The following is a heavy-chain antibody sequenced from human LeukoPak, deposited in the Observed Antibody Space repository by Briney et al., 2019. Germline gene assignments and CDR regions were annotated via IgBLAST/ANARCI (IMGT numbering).Heavy chain of an antibody. CDR3: ARDHGMYSSGSNWFDP. V-gene: IGHV1-18*01. CDR2: ISAYNGNT. CDR1: GYTFTSYG. J-gene: IGHJ5*02. Sequence: ASVKVSCKASGYTFTSYGISWVRQAPGQGLEWMGWISAYNGNTNYAQKFQGRVTMTRDTSTSTVYMELSSLRSEDTAVYYCARDHGMYSSGSNWFDPWGQGTLVTVSS. D-gene: IGHD6-19*01.